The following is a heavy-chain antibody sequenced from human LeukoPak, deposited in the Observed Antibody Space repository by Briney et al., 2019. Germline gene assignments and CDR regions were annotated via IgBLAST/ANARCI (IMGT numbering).Heavy chain of an antibody. Sequence: PGGSLRLSCSASGFTFRSFAMTWVRQAPGRGLEWVATISGSGDNTHYADSVKGRFTISRDNSKNTLYLQMNSLRAEDTAVYYCAKAPWGTIYNAFDIWGQGTMVTVSS. V-gene: IGHV3-23*01. CDR2: ISGSGDNT. CDR1: GFTFRSFA. J-gene: IGHJ3*02. CDR3: AKAPWGTIYNAFDI. D-gene: IGHD1-1*01.